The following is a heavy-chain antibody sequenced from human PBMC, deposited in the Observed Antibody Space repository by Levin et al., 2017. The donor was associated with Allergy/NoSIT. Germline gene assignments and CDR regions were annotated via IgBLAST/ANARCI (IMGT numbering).Heavy chain of an antibody. CDR1: GFTFRNYG. CDR2: ISGSAGST. Sequence: QAGGSLRLSCAASGFTFRNYGMSWVRQAPGKGLEWVSSISGSAGSTYYADSVKGRFTVSRDNSKNTVHLQMSRLRVEDPALYYCARVADSIIWSLPDYIDSWGQGAVVTVSS. CDR3: ARVADSIIWSLPDYIDS. V-gene: IGHV3-23*01. D-gene: IGHD6-13*01. J-gene: IGHJ4*02.